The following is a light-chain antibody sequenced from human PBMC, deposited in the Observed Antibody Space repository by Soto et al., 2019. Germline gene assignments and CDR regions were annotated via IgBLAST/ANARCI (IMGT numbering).Light chain of an antibody. CDR3: QQSHSIPGT. CDR1: ESISSY. Sequence: DIQMTQSPSSLSASVGDRVTITCRASESISSYLHWYQQKPGKAPKLLIFAASSLQSGVPSRFRGSGSGTDFSLTINGLQPEDFATYYCQQSHSIPGTFGQGTKVDIK. V-gene: IGKV1-39*01. J-gene: IGKJ1*01. CDR2: AAS.